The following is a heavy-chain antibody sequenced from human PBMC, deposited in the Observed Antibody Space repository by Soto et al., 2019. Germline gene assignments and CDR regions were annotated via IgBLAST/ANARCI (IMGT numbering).Heavy chain of an antibody. D-gene: IGHD1-26*01. V-gene: IGHV3-15*01. CDR3: TTGEGIVGATDY. J-gene: IGHJ4*02. CDR2: IKSKTDGGTT. Sequence: GESLKISCAASGFTFSNAWMSWVRQAPGKGLEWVGRIKSKTDGGTTDYAAPVKGRFTISRDDSKNTLYLQMNSLKTEDTAVYYCTTGEGIVGATDYWGQGTLVTVSS. CDR1: GFTFSNAW.